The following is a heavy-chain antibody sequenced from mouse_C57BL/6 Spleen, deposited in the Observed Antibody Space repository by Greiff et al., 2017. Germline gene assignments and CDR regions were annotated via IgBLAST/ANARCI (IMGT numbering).Heavy chain of an antibody. Sequence: VQLQQSGAELVKPGASVKLSCTASGFNIKDYYMHWVKQRTEQGLEWIGRIDPEDGETKYAPNFQGKATITADTSSNTAYLQLSSLTSDDTAVYYCAGSLPFSPMDYWGQGTTVTVSS. CDR1: GFNIKDYY. CDR3: AGSLPFSPMDY. D-gene: IGHD2-10*01. J-gene: IGHJ4*01. CDR2: IDPEDGET. V-gene: IGHV14-2*01.